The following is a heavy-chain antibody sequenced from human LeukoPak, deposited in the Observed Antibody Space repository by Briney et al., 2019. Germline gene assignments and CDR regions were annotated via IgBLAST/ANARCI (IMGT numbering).Heavy chain of an antibody. CDR1: GGTFSSYA. CDR3: ARDRSKFVMATFDY. Sequence: SVKVSCKASGGTFSSYAISWVRQAPGQGLEWMGGIIPIFGTANYAQKFQGRVTITADESTSTAYMELSSLRSEDTAVYYCARDRSKFVMATFDYWGQGTLVTVSS. J-gene: IGHJ4*02. D-gene: IGHD5-24*01. V-gene: IGHV1-69*13. CDR2: IIPIFGTA.